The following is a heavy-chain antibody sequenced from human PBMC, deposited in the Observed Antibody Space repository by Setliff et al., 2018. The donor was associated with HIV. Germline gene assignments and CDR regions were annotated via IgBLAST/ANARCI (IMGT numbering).Heavy chain of an antibody. J-gene: IGHJ3*02. V-gene: IGHV4-39*01. Sequence: PSETLSLTCTVSGGSVSTSSYSWGWIRQPPEKGLEWIGTIYHTGKTYYNSSLNSRVTIAVDTSKDQFSLNLSTVTAADTAVYYCGRVAGYCAPSRCYGYNAFDIWVPGTMVTVSS. D-gene: IGHD2-15*01. CDR3: GRVAGYCAPSRCYGYNAFDI. CDR2: IYHTGKT. CDR1: GGSVSTSSYS.